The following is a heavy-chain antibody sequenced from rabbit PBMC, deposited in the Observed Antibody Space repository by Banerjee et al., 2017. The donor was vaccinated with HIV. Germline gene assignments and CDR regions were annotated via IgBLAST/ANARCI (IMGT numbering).Heavy chain of an antibody. CDR3: ARVWAL. CDR2: IYTGSGSA. V-gene: IGHV1S45*01. J-gene: IGHJ4*01. D-gene: IGHD5-1*01. Sequence: SGFSFSSSYWICWVRQAPGKGLEWIACIYTGSGSALYVSWAKGRFTISKTSSTTVTLQMTTVTAADTATYFCARVWALWGPGTLVTVS. CDR1: GFSFSSSYW.